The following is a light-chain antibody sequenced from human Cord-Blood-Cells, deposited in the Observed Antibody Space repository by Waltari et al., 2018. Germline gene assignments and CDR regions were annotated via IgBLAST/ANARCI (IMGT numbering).Light chain of an antibody. V-gene: IGLV2-14*01. CDR3: SSYTSSSTNVV. J-gene: IGLJ2*01. CDR1: SSDVGGYNY. Sequence: QSALTQPASVSGPPGQSITIPCTETSSDVGGYNYVSWYQQHPGKAPKLMIYDVSNRPSGVSNRFSGSKSGNTASLTISGLQAEDEADYYCSSYTSSSTNVVFGGGTKLTVL. CDR2: DVS.